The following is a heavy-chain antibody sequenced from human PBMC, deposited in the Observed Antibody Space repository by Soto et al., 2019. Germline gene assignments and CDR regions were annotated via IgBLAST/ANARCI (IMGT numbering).Heavy chain of an antibody. V-gene: IGHV4-59*01. D-gene: IGHD5-12*01. CDR3: ARFTYKSGFNFAIGIQLWSFDR. J-gene: IGHJ5*02. CDR2: IYHIGST. CDR1: GGSITSSY. Sequence: SETLSLTCTVSGGSITSSYWSWIRRPPGKGLEWIGYIYHIGSTDYNPSLKSRVTVSIDKSKNQFSLNLRSVTAADTAVYFCARFTYKSGFNFAIGIQLWSFDRWGQGLPVTVSS.